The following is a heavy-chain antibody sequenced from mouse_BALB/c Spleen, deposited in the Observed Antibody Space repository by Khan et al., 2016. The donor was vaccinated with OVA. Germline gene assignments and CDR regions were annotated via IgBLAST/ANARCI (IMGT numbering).Heavy chain of an antibody. Sequence: QVQLKQSGAELVRPGTSVKMSCKAAGYTFTNYWIGWVKQRPGHGLEWIGDIYPGGGYTNYNEKFKGKAKLPADKTSRTANMKLSSLTTEDSADYYCARRGAARATCDYFDYWGQGTSLTVSS. J-gene: IGHJ2*03. CDR1: GYTFTNYW. D-gene: IGHD3-1*01. CDR3: ARRGAARATCDYFDY. V-gene: IGHV1-63*02. CDR2: IYPGGGYT.